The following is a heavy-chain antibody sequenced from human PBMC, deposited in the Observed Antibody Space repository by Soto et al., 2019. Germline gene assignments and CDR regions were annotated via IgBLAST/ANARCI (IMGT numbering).Heavy chain of an antibody. J-gene: IGHJ4*02. CDR3: ARLYREYYDTSAYKYFDY. CDR1: GSSFTSYW. Sequence: PGESLKISCEGSGSSFTSYWIGWVRQMPGKGLEWMGIIYPGDSDTRYSPSFQGQVTISADKSISTAYLQWSSLKASDTAMYYCARLYREYYDTSAYKYFDYWGQGTLATVSS. CDR2: IYPGDSDT. V-gene: IGHV5-51*01. D-gene: IGHD3-22*01.